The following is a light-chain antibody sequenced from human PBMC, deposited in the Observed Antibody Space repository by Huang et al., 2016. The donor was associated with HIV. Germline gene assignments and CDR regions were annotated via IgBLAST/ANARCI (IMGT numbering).Light chain of an antibody. CDR3: QRYGSSPS. CDR1: QSVSSSY. Sequence: EIVLTQSPGTLSLSPGERATLPCRASQSVSSSYLAWYQQKPGQAPRLLIYGASSRATGIPDRFSGSWSGTDFTLTISRLEPEDFAVYYCQRYGSSPSFGGGTKVEIK. CDR2: GAS. J-gene: IGKJ4*01. V-gene: IGKV3-20*01.